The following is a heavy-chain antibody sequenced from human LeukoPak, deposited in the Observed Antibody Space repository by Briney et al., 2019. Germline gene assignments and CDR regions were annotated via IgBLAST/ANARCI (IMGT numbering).Heavy chain of an antibody. CDR3: AKYGPQDSGSSHFDY. CDR1: GFTVSSNY. Sequence: GGSLRLSCAASGFTVSSNYMSWVRQAPGKGLEWVSVIYSDGRTYYADSVKGRFTISRDNSKNTLYLETNSLRAEDTAIYYCAKYGPQDSGSSHFDYWGQGALVTVSS. CDR2: IYSDGRT. V-gene: IGHV3-53*01. D-gene: IGHD1-26*01. J-gene: IGHJ4*02.